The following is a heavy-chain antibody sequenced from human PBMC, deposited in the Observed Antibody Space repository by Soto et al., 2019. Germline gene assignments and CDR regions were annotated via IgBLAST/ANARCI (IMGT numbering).Heavy chain of an antibody. CDR3: ARQGYDILTGYYDTPCFDY. J-gene: IGHJ4*02. Sequence: SETLSLTCTVSGGSISSSSYYWGWIRPPPGKGLEWIGSIYYSGSTYYNPSLKSRVTISVDTSKNQFSLKLSSVTAADTAVYYCARQGYDILTGYYDTPCFDYWGQGTLVIVSS. V-gene: IGHV4-39*01. CDR1: GGSISSSSYY. D-gene: IGHD3-9*01. CDR2: IYYSGST.